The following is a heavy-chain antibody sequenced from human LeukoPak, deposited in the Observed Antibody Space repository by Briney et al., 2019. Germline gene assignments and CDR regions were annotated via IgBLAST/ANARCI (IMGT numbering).Heavy chain of an antibody. D-gene: IGHD6-13*01. V-gene: IGHV3-23*01. CDR1: GFTFSNYA. J-gene: IGHJ4*02. Sequence: GGSLRLSRVASGFTFSNYAMNWVRQAPGKGPEWVSGVSGGGSSTYYADSVKGRFTISRDNSKNMLYLQMNSLRAEDTAVYYCAKDLYTSRYACCFDYWGQGTLVTVSS. CDR3: AKDLYTSRYACCFDY. CDR2: VSGGGSST.